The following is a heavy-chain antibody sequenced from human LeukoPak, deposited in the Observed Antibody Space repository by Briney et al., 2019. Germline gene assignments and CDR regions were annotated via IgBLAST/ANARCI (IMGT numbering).Heavy chain of an antibody. CDR2: INAGNGNT. Sequence: ASVKVSCKASGYTFTGYYMHWVRQAPGQRLEWMGWINAGNGNTKYSQKFQGRVTITRDTSASTAYMELSSLRSEDTAVYYCASQVGYSSSWYDYWGQGTLVTVSS. J-gene: IGHJ4*02. CDR3: ASQVGYSSSWYDY. D-gene: IGHD6-13*01. CDR1: GYTFTGYY. V-gene: IGHV1-3*01.